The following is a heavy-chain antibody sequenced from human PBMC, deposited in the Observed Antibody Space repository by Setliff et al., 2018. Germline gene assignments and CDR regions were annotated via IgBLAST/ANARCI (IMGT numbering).Heavy chain of an antibody. CDR1: GYTFINYE. V-gene: IGHV1-8*02. CDR3: ARDWPNTIADY. D-gene: IGHD3-10*01. J-gene: IGHJ4*02. Sequence: GASVKVSCKASGYTFINYEINWVRQATGQGLEWMGGMNPNNGNTGYAQKFQGRVTMTTDTSTSTAYMELRSLRSDDTAVYYCARDWPNTIADYWGQGTLVTVSS. CDR2: MNPNNGNT.